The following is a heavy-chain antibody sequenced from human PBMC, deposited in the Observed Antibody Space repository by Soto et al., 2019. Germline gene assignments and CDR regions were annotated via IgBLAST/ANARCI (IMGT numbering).Heavy chain of an antibody. Sequence: LQLQESGPGWVKPAGTLSLTCTVSGGSISSSSYYWGWLRQPPGKGLEWIGSIYYSGSTCDTPSLKSRGALSVDTSKNPCPLELCSVTAADTAVYYCARAIDSTVTTVFDYWGQGTLVTVSS. V-gene: IGHV4-39*01. CDR1: GGSISSSSYY. J-gene: IGHJ4*02. D-gene: IGHD4-4*01. CDR3: ARAIDSTVTTVFDY. CDR2: IYYSGST.